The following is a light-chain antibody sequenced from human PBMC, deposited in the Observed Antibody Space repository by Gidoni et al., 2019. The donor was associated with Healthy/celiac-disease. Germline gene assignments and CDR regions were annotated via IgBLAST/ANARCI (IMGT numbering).Light chain of an antibody. V-gene: IGLV2-14*01. J-gene: IGLJ2*01. CDR1: SHDVGGYNY. Sequence: SALTQPASVSGSPGQAITISCTGTSHDVGGYNYVSWYQQHPGKAPKLMIYDVSNRPSGVSNRFSGSKSGNTASLTISGLQAEDEADYYCSSYTSSSTDVVFGGGTKLTVL. CDR3: SSYTSSSTDVV. CDR2: DVS.